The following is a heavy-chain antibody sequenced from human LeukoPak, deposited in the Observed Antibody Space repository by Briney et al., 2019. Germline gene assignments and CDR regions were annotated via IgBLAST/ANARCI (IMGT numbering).Heavy chain of an antibody. D-gene: IGHD2-15*01. CDR1: GFTFSGYS. CDR2: ISSGSGTI. J-gene: IGHJ2*01. CDR3: ARDRAAPTWYFDL. V-gene: IGHV3-48*01. Sequence: GGSLRLSCAASGFTFSGYSMNWLRQAPGKGLEWISYISSGSGTIYYADSVKGRFTISRDNGKNSLYLQMSSLRVGDTAVYYCARDRAAPTWYFDLWGRGTLVTVSS.